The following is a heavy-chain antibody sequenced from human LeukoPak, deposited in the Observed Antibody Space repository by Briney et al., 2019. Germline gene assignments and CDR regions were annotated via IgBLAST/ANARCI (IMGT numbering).Heavy chain of an antibody. J-gene: IGHJ4*02. CDR1: GGSISSGGYY. Sequence: PSETLSLTCTVSGGSISSGGYYWSWIRQHPGKGLEWIGYIYYSGSTYYNPSLKSRVTISVDTSKNQFSLKLSSVTTADTAVYYCARAGGFFSPFGYWGQGSLVTVSS. CDR3: ARAGGFFSPFGY. V-gene: IGHV4-31*03. D-gene: IGHD3-16*01. CDR2: IYYSGST.